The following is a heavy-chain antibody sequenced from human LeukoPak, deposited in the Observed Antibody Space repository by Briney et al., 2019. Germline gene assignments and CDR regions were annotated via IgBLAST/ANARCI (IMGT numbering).Heavy chain of an antibody. V-gene: IGHV3-23*01. CDR2: ISGSGGST. CDR1: GFTFSSYA. Sequence: PGGSLRLSCAASGFTFSSYAMSWVRQAPGKGLEGVSAISGSGGSTYYADSVKGRFTISRDNSKNTRYLQMNSLRAEDTAVYYCAKGGGYSGYEIFDYWGQGTLVTVSS. J-gene: IGHJ4*02. D-gene: IGHD5-12*01. CDR3: AKGGGYSGYEIFDY.